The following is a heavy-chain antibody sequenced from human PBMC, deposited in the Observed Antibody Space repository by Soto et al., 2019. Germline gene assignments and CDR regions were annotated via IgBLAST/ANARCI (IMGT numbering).Heavy chain of an antibody. CDR3: AREGFRVVRGAQPAYYYYGMDV. V-gene: IGHV3-21*01. J-gene: IGHJ6*02. CDR2: ISSSSSYI. CDR1: GFTFSSYS. D-gene: IGHD3-10*01. Sequence: EVQLVESGGGLVKPGGSLRLSCAASGFTFSSYSMNWVRQAPGKGLEWVSSISSSSSYIYYADSVKGRFTISRDNAKNSLYLQMNSLRAEDTAVYYSAREGFRVVRGAQPAYYYYGMDVWGQGTTVTVSS.